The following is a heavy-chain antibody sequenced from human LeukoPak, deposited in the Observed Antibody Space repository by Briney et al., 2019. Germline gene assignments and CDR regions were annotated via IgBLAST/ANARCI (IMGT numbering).Heavy chain of an antibody. V-gene: IGHV3-53*01. CDR2: IYSGGTT. J-gene: IGHJ4*02. CDR3: AKDHTSLGGLDY. Sequence: GGSLRLSCAASGFTVSSNSMSRVRQAPGKGLEWVSLIYSGGTTYYADAVRGRFTISRDDSKNTVYLQMNSLRADDTAVYYCAKDHTSLGGLDYWGQGTLVTVSS. D-gene: IGHD2-2*01. CDR1: GFTVSSNS.